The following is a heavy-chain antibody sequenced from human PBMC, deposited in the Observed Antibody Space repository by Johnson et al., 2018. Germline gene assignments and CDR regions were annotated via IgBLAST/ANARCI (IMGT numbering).Heavy chain of an antibody. CDR3: ARDVGSGWPDVYFQH. CDR2: ISSSSSTI. D-gene: IGHD6-19*01. V-gene: IGHV3-48*02. Sequence: VQLVQSGGGLVQPGGSLRLSCAASGFTFSSYSMNWVRQAPGKGLEWVSYISSSSSTIYYADSVKGRFTISRDNAKNSLYLQMNILRDEDTAVYYCARDVGSGWPDVYFQHWGQGTLVTVSS. CDR1: GFTFSSYS. J-gene: IGHJ1*01.